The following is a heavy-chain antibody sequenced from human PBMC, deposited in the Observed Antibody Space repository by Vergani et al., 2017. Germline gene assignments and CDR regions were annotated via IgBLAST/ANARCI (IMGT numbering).Heavy chain of an antibody. D-gene: IGHD3-22*01. CDR1: GGSISSGDYY. CDR3: ARWXYYDSSGDYYYYYYRDV. V-gene: IGHV4-30-4*01. Sequence: QVQLQESGPGLVKPSQTLSLTCTVSGGSISSGDYYWSWIRQPPGKGLEWIGYIYYSGSTYYNPSLKSRVTLSVETSKNQFSLMLSSVTAEDPAVYYCARWXYYDSSGDYYYYYYRDVWGKGTTVTVSS. J-gene: IGHJ6*03. CDR2: IYYSGST.